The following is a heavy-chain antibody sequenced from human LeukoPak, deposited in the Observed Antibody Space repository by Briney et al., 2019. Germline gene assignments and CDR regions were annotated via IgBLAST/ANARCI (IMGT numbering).Heavy chain of an antibody. V-gene: IGHV1-18*01. Sequence: ASVKVSCKASGYTFTSYGISWVRQAPGQGLEWMGWISAYNGKTYYAQNFQGRVTVTTDTSTSTAYMDLRSLRSDDTAVYYCARTNLDCKNGVCYDYWSQGTPVTVSS. CDR2: ISAYNGKT. CDR3: ARTNLDCKNGVCYDY. D-gene: IGHD2-8*01. CDR1: GYTFTSYG. J-gene: IGHJ4*02.